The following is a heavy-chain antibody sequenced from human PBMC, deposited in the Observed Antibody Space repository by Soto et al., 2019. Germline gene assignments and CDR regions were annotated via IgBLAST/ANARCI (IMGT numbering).Heavy chain of an antibody. CDR1: GGTFSSYA. V-gene: IGHV1-69*13. J-gene: IGHJ5*02. Sequence: SVKVSCKASGGTFSSYAISWVRQAPGQGLEWMGGIIPIFGTANYAQKFQGRVTITADESTSTAYMELSSLRSEDTAVYYCASSRQVVTRVDWFDPWGQGTLVTVSS. CDR3: ASSRQVVTRVDWFDP. CDR2: IIPIFGTA. D-gene: IGHD2-21*02.